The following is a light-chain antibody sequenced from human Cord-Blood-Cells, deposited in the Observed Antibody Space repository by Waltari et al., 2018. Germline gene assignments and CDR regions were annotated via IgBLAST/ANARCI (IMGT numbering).Light chain of an antibody. CDR3: QQSYSTPYT. CDR2: AAS. CDR1: PSISSY. Sequence: DIQLTQSPSSLSASVGDRVTITCRASPSISSYLNWYQQKPGKAPKLLIYAASSLQSGVPSRFSGSGSGTDFTLTISSLQPEDFATYYGQQSYSTPYTFGQGTKLEIK. V-gene: IGKV1-39*01. J-gene: IGKJ2*01.